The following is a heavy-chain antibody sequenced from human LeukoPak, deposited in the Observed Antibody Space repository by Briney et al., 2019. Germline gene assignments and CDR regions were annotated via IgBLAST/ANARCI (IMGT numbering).Heavy chain of an antibody. CDR2: INPSGGST. V-gene: IGHV1-46*01. CDR1: GYTFTSYY. J-gene: IGHJ5*02. D-gene: IGHD3-22*01. CDR3: ASLFSSGPLGGP. Sequence: GASVKVSCKASGYTFTSYYMHWVRQAPGQGLEWMGIINPSGGSTSYAQKFQGRVTMIRDTSTSTVYMELSSLRSEDTAVYYCASLFSSGPLGGPWGQGTLVTVSS.